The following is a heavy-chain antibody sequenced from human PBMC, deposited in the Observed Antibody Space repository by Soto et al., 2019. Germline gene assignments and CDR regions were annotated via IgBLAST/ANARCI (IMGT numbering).Heavy chain of an antibody. V-gene: IGHV1-69*13. CDR3: ARLPRNYYYYCMDV. Sequence: ASVKVSCKASGGTFSSYAISWVRQAPGQGLEWMGGIIPIFGTANYAQKFQGRVTITADESTSTAYMELSSLRSEDTAVYYCARLPRNYYYYCMDVWGQGTTVTVSS. CDR1: GGTFSSYA. J-gene: IGHJ6*02. CDR2: IIPIFGTA.